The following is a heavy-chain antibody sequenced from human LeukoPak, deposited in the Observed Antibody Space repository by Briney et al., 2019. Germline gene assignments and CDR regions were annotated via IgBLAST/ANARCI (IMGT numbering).Heavy chain of an antibody. CDR1: GFTFDDYA. D-gene: IGHD6-19*01. V-gene: IGHV3-9*01. CDR2: ISWNSDSI. J-gene: IGHJ4*02. CDR3: AKTTQAVAGPFDY. Sequence: GGSLRLSCAASGFTFDDYAMHWVRQAPGKGLEWVSGISWNSDSIGYADSVKGRFTISRDNAKNSLYLQMNSLRAEDTALYYCAKTTQAVAGPFDYWGQGTLVTVSS.